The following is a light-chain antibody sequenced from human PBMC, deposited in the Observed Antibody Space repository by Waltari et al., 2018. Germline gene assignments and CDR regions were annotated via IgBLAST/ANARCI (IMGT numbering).Light chain of an antibody. CDR3: QHYVSLPAT. J-gene: IGKJ1*01. Sequence: VLPQSPGTLFVSPGEGATLSCRASQSVSRTLAWYQQKPGQAPRLLIYGASSRATGIPDRFSGSGSGTDFSLTISRLEPDDSAVYFCQHYVSLPATFGQGTKVEIK. CDR2: GAS. V-gene: IGKV3-20*01. CDR1: QSVSRT.